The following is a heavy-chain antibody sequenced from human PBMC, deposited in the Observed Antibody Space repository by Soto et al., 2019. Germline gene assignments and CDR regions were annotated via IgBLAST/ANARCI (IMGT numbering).Heavy chain of an antibody. D-gene: IGHD2-2*01. V-gene: IGHV3-9*01. CDR2: ISWDSGNI. CDR3: AKGATTSCFSPFDM. Sequence: EVQLVESGGGLVQPGRSLRLSCAASAFTFDDYAMHWVRQVPGKGLEWVSGISWDSGNIVYGDSVKGRFTISRDNAKNSLYLQMNSLRTEDTAVYFCAKGATTSCFSPFDMWGPGKMVTVSS. CDR1: AFTFDDYA. J-gene: IGHJ3*02.